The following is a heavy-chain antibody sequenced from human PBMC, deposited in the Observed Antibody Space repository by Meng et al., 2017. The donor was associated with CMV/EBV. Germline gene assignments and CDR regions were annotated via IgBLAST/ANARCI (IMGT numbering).Heavy chain of an antibody. CDR2: IIPILGIA. CDR1: GGTFSSYA. CDR3: ARADYSNYPGGRDWSFDL. V-gene: IGHV1-69*10. J-gene: IGHJ2*01. Sequence: SVKVSCKAAGGTFSSYAISRVRQAPGQGLEWRGGIIPILGIANNAQKVQGRVTITADKSTSTAYMELSSLRSEDTAVYYCARADYSNYPGGRDWSFDLWGRGTLVTVSS. D-gene: IGHD4-11*01.